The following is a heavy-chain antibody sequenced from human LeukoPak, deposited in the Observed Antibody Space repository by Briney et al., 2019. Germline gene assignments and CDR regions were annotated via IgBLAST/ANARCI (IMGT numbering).Heavy chain of an antibody. D-gene: IGHD2-21*02. CDR3: ATDHYVVVTAPTYFQH. Sequence: GGSLRLSCAASGFTFSSYSMNWVRQAPGKGLEWVSSISSSSSYIYYAGSVKGRFTISRDNAKNSLYLQMNSLRAEDTAVYYCATDHYVVVTAPTYFQHWGQGTLVTVSS. CDR1: GFTFSSYS. J-gene: IGHJ1*01. V-gene: IGHV3-21*01. CDR2: ISSSSSYI.